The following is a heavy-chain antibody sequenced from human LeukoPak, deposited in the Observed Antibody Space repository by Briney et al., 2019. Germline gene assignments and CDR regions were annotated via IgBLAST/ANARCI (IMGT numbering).Heavy chain of an antibody. CDR3: ARENYGSGSY. J-gene: IGHJ4*02. CDR1: GFTFRSYA. Sequence: PGGSLRLSCEASGFTFRSYAMTWVRQAPGKGLEWVSAISGSGAKTYYADSVKGRFTISRDNSRNTLYLQMNSLRVEDTAVYYCARENYGSGSYWGQGTLVTVSS. V-gene: IGHV3-23*01. CDR2: ISGSGAKT. D-gene: IGHD3-10*01.